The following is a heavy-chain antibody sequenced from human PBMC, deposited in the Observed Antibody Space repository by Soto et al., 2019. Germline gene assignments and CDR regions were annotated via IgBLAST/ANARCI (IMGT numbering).Heavy chain of an antibody. CDR1: GFTFSDYY. Sequence: PGGSLRLSCAASGFTFSDYYMSWIRQAPGKGLEWVSYISSSSSYTNYADSVKGRFTISRDNAKNSLYLQMNSLRAEDTAVYYCAREIHYGVRHHSYYGMDVWGQGTTVTVSS. V-gene: IGHV3-11*06. CDR3: AREIHYGVRHHSYYGMDV. D-gene: IGHD4-17*01. J-gene: IGHJ6*02. CDR2: ISSSSSYT.